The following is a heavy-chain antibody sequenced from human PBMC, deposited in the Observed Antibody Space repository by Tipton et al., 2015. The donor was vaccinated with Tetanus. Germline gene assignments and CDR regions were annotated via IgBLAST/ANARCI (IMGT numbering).Heavy chain of an antibody. Sequence: CAASGFTFSSYAMSWVRQAPGKGLEWVSAISGSGGSTYYADSVKGRFTISRDNSKNTLYLQMNSLRAEDTAVYYCATDLYGSGSYYVYWGQGTLVTVSS. CDR3: ATDLYGSGSYYVY. J-gene: IGHJ4*02. D-gene: IGHD3-10*01. V-gene: IGHV3-23*01. CDR1: GFTFSSYA. CDR2: ISGSGGST.